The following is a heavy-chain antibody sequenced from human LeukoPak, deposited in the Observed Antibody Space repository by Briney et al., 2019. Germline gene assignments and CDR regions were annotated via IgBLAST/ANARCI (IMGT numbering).Heavy chain of an antibody. CDR3: AKDRGGLPHPIWFDS. D-gene: IGHD2-21*01. J-gene: IGHJ5*01. CDR1: GFTFGTYT. Sequence: GGSLRLSCAASGFTFGTYTMSWVRQVPGQGLEWVAGISADGARTYYADSVQGRFTISRDNANNMLNLQLSALRADDAAVYYCAKDRGGLPHPIWFDSWGQGTMVAVSS. CDR2: ISADGART. V-gene: IGHV3-23*01.